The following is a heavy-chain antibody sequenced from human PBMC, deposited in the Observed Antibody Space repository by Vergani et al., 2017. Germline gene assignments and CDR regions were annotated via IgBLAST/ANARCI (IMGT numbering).Heavy chain of an antibody. V-gene: IGHV4-34*01. D-gene: IGHD4-11*01. J-gene: IGHJ6*03. CDR3: ARVNTETSGHLYYYYYMDV. CDR1: GGSFTSYH. CDR2: IDHTGRP. Sequence: QVQLQQWGGGLLKPSETLSLTCVVNGGSFTSYHWTWIRQSPGEGLEWVGDIDHTGRPDYNPSLNSRLTMSVDKSRNQFPLTLNSVTATDTAIYFCARVNTETSGHLYYYYYMDVWGQGTAVNVS.